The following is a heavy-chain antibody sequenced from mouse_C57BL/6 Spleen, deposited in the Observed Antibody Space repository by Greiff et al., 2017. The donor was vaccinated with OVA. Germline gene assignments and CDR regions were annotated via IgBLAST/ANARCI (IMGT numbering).Heavy chain of an antibody. D-gene: IGHD2-1*01. V-gene: IGHV1-4*01. CDR1: GYTFTSYT. CDR3: AREGYCNSIDY. J-gene: IGHJ2*01. Sequence: QVQLQQSGAELARPGASVKMSCKASGYTFTSYTMHWVKQRPGKGLEWIGYINPSGGYTNYTQKFKDKVTLSADKSSSTAYMQLSSLTSEDSAVYYCAREGYCNSIDYWGQGTTLTVSS. CDR2: INPSGGYT.